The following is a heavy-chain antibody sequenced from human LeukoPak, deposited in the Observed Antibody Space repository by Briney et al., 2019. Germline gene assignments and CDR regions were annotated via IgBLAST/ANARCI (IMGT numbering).Heavy chain of an antibody. CDR2: INTNTGNP. V-gene: IGHV7-4-1*02. CDR1: GYTFTSYA. D-gene: IGHD4-17*01. CDR3: ARVGPLNGDYPDY. Sequence: ASVKVSCKTSGYTFTSYAMNWLRQAPGQGLEWMGWINTNTGNPTYAQGFTGRFVFSLDTSVSTAYLQISSLKAEDTAVYYCARVGPLNGDYPDYWGREPWSPSPQ. J-gene: IGHJ4*02.